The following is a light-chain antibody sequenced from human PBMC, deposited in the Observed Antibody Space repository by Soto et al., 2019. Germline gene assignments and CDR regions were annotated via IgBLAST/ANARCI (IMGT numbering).Light chain of an antibody. Sequence: ETVLTQSPGTLSLSPGERATLSCRASQSVTSTYLVWYQQKPGQAPKLLIYGASSRATGIPDRFSGSGSGTDFTLTISRLEPEDSAVYYCQQYCSSPPYTFGQGTKLEIK. V-gene: IGKV3-20*01. J-gene: IGKJ2*01. CDR2: GAS. CDR3: QQYCSSPPYT. CDR1: QSVTSTY.